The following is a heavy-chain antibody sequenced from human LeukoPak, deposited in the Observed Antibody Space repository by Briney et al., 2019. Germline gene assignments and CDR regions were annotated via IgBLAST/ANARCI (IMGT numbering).Heavy chain of an antibody. CDR2: ISSSSSYI. J-gene: IGHJ4*02. D-gene: IGHD6-19*01. V-gene: IGHV3-21*01. CDR3: FLLAIGSGLPY. Sequence: GGSLRLSCAASGFTFSSYAMSWVRQAPGKGLEWVSSISSSSSYIYYADSVKGRFTISRDNAKNSLYLQMNSLRAEDTAVYYCFLLAIGSGLPYWGQGTLVTVSS. CDR1: GFTFSSYA.